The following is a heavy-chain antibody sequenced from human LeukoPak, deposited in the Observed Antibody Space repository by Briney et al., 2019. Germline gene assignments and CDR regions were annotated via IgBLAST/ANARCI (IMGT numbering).Heavy chain of an antibody. CDR1: GFTVSSNY. J-gene: IGHJ4*02. D-gene: IGHD3-10*01. CDR2: IHRGGTT. CDR3: ARDGYSGSGSLFDY. V-gene: IGHV3-53*01. Sequence: GGSLRLSCAASGFTVSSNYMNWVRQAPGKGLEWVSVIHRGGTTYYADSVKGRFTISRDNSKNTLYLQMNSLRAEDTAVYYCARDGYSGSGSLFDYWGQGTLVTLSS.